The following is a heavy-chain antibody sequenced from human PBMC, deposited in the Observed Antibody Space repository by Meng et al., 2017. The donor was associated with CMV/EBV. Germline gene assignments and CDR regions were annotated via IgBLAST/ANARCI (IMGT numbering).Heavy chain of an antibody. D-gene: IGHD3-9*01. V-gene: IGHV5-51*01. CDR3: ARAAYYYILTGYYSHEYYGMDV. CDR2: INPGDSDT. J-gene: IGHJ6*02. CDR1: GYSFPTYW. Sequence: KVSCKGSGYSFPTYWIAWVRHMPGKGLEWMGIINPGDSDTKYIPSFEGQVTISADKSIGAAYLQWTSLKASDTAIYYCARAAYYYILTGYYSHEYYGMDVWGQGTTVTVSS.